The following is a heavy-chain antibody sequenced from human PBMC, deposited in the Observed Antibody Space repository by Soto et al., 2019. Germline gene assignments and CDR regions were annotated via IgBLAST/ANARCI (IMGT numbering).Heavy chain of an antibody. Sequence: SETLSLTCTVPGGSITGYYWTWIRQPPGKGLEWIGYVFYKGNTNYNPSLKSRVTLSVDTSANQFSLRLSSVTAADTAVYYCARSGDSFGFTDYWGQGTLVTVSS. CDR3: ARSGDSFGFTDY. J-gene: IGHJ4*02. D-gene: IGHD5-18*01. CDR2: VFYKGNT. CDR1: GGSITGYY. V-gene: IGHV4-59*01.